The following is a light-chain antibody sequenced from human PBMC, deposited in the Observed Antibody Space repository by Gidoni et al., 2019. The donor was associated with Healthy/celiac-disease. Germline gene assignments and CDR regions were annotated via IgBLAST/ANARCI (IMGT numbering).Light chain of an antibody. Sequence: EIVLTQSPATLSLSPGERATLSCRASQSVSSYLAWYQQKTGQAPRLLIYDASNRATGITARFSGSGSGTDFTLTISSREPEDFAVYYCQQRSNWPWTFGQGTKVEIK. J-gene: IGKJ1*01. CDR3: QQRSNWPWT. V-gene: IGKV3-11*01. CDR2: DAS. CDR1: QSVSSY.